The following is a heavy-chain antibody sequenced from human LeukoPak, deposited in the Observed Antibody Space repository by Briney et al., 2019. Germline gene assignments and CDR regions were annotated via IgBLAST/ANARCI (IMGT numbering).Heavy chain of an antibody. Sequence: PGGSLRLSCAASGVMFPSYWMTWVRQAPGKGLEWVANIKQDGSEKYYVDSVKGRFTISRDNAKNSLYLQMNSLRAEDTAVYYCARDQFIHAFDIWGQGTMVTVSS. CDR1: GVMFPSYW. CDR3: ARDQFIHAFDI. D-gene: IGHD5-24*01. V-gene: IGHV3-7*01. J-gene: IGHJ3*02. CDR2: IKQDGSEK.